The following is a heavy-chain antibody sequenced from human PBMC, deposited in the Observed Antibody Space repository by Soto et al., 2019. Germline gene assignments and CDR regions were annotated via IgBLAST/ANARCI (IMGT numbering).Heavy chain of an antibody. V-gene: IGHV4-34*01. J-gene: IGHJ4*02. CDR2: INHSGST. Sequence: PSETLSLTCAVYGGSFSGYYWSWIRQPPGKGLEWIGEINHSGSTNYNPSLKSRVTISVDTSKNQFSLKLSSVTAADTAVYYCALTHNYDILTEDYWGQGTLVTVS. CDR3: ALTHNYDILTEDY. D-gene: IGHD3-9*01. CDR1: GGSFSGYY.